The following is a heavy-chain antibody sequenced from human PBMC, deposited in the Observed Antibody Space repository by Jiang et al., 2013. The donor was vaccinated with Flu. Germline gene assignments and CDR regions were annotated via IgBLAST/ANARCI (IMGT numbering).Heavy chain of an antibody. Sequence: VQLVESGGGVVQPGRSLRLSCAASGFTFSSYGMHWVRQAPGKGLEWVAVIWYDGSNKYYADSVKGRFTISRDNSKNTLYLQMNSLRAEDTAVYYCARGWGVVPAAMNWFDPWGQGTLV. D-gene: IGHD2-2*01. CDR1: GFTFSSYG. CDR2: IWYDGSNK. CDR3: ARGWGVVPAAMNWFDP. V-gene: IGHV3-33*01. J-gene: IGHJ5*02.